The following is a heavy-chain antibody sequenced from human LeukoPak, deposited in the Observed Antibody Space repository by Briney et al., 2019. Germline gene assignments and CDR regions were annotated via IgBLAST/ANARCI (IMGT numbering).Heavy chain of an antibody. V-gene: IGHV1-2*02. CDR1: GYTFTGYY. CDR3: ARAPTYYDILTGFYGMDV. Sequence: ASVKVSCKASGYTFTGYYMHWVRQAPGQGLERMGWINPNSGGTNYAQKFQGRVTMTRDTSISTAYMELSRLRSDDTAVYYCARAPTYYDILTGFYGMDVWGQGTTVTVSS. J-gene: IGHJ6*02. CDR2: INPNSGGT. D-gene: IGHD3-9*01.